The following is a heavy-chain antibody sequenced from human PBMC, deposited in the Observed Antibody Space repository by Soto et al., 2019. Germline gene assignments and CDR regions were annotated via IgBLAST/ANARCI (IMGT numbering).Heavy chain of an antibody. D-gene: IGHD2-8*01. CDR1: GDSMNSGDYY. V-gene: IGHV4-30-4*01. CDR3: ARDYCTSPDSMNF. Sequence: QVQLQESGPGLVKPSQTLSLTCTVSGDSMNSGDYYWSWIRQSPGKGLEWIGHIYNGGNSYQNPSLKGLFTISVDTSNCHVFLRLTSVTVADTAVYYCARDYCTSPDSMNFWGQGPAVTVS. CDR2: IYNGGNS. J-gene: IGHJ6*02.